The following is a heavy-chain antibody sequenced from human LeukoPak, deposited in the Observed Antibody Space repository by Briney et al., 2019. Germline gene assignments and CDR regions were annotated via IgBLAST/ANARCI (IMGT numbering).Heavy chain of an antibody. D-gene: IGHD6-19*01. V-gene: IGHV4-59*01. J-gene: IGHJ4*02. CDR3: ARDPSIPGYSSGWYYFDY. CDR2: IYYSGST. Sequence: SETLSLTCTVSGGSISSYYWSWIRQPPGKGLEWIGYIYYSGSTNYNPSLKSRVTISVDTSKNQFSLKLSSVTAADTAVYYCARDPSIPGYSSGWYYFDYWGQGTLVTVSS. CDR1: GGSISSYY.